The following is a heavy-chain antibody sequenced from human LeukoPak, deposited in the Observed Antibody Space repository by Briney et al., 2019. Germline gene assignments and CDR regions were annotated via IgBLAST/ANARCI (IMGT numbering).Heavy chain of an antibody. V-gene: IGHV3-23*01. CDR2: ISGSGGST. CDR1: GFTFSSYA. D-gene: IGHD3-10*01. Sequence: PGGSLRLSCAASGFTFSSYAMSWVRQAPGKGLEGVSAISGSGGSTYYADSVKGRFTISRDNSKNTLYLQMNSLRAEDTAVYYCAKMGAKYYYGSGSYYNFDYWGQGTLVTVSS. CDR3: AKMGAKYYYGSGSYYNFDY. J-gene: IGHJ4*02.